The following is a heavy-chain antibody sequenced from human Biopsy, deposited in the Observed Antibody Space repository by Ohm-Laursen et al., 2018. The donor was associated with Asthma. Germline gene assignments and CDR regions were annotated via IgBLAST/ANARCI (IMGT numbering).Heavy chain of an antibody. CDR3: AKRGSYFDY. J-gene: IGHJ4*02. V-gene: IGHV3-74*01. D-gene: IGHD1-26*01. CDR2: INSDGSST. CDR1: GFTFSSYW. Sequence: ETLSLTCPASGFTFSSYWMHWVRQAPGKGLVWVSRINSDGSSTSYADSVKGRFTISRDNAKNTLYLQMNSLRAEDTAVYYCAKRGSYFDYWGQGTLVTVSS.